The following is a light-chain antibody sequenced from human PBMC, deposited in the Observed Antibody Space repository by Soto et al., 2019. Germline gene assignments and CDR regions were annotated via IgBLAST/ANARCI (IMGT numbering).Light chain of an antibody. CDR3: QQANRFPIT. CDR1: QSVSSSY. CDR2: DAS. V-gene: IGKV3D-20*01. J-gene: IGKJ5*01. Sequence: EIVLTQSPATLSLSPGERATLSFGPIQSVSSSYLAWYQQKPGLAPRXLIYDASSRATGIPERFSGSGAGTEFTLTISSLQPEDVETDYCQQANRFPITFGQGTRLEIK.